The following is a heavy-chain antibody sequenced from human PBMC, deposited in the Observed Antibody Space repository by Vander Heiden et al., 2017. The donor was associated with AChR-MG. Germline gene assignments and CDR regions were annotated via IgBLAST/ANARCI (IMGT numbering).Heavy chain of an antibody. CDR3: AKFTALGGSKVAQDY. V-gene: IGHV3-11*06. J-gene: IGHJ4*02. CDR2: ISSSSSYT. Sequence: QVQLVESGGGLVKPGGSLRLSCAASGFTFSDYYMSWIRQAPGKGLEWVSYISSSSSYTNYADSVKCRFTISRDNAKNSLYLQMNRLRAEDTAVYYCAKFTALGGSKVAQDYWGQGTLVTVSS. CDR1: GFTFSDYY. D-gene: IGHD5-12*01.